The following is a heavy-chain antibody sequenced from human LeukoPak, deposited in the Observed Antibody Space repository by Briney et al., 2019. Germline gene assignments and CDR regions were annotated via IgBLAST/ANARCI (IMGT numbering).Heavy chain of an antibody. V-gene: IGHV3-11*01. J-gene: IGHJ4*02. CDR1: GFTFSDYY. CDR2: ISSSGSTI. D-gene: IGHD5-18*01. Sequence: KPGGSLRLSCAASGFTFSDYYMSWIRQAPGKGLEWVSYISSSGSTIYYADSVKGRFTISRDNAKNSLYLQMNSLRAEDTAVYYCARDKLRGYSYYLGEVDYWGQGTLVTVPS. CDR3: ARDKLRGYSYYLGEVDY.